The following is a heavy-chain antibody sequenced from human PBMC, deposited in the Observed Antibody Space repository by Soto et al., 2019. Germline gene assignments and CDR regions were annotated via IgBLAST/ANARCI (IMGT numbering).Heavy chain of an antibody. CDR1: GGSISSGDYY. CDR3: ARGAIDYDYVWGSYRYTAYFDY. J-gene: IGHJ4*02. V-gene: IGHV4-30-4*01. Sequence: SETLSLTCTVSGGSISSGDYYWSWIRQPPGKGLEWIGYIYYSGSTYYNPSLKSRVTISVDTSKNQFSLKLSSVTAADTAVYYCARGAIDYDYVWGSYRYTAYFDYWGQGTLVTVS. D-gene: IGHD3-16*02. CDR2: IYYSGST.